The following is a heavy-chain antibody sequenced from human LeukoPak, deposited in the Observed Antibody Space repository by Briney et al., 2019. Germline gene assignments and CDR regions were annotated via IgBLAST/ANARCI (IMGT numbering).Heavy chain of an antibody. D-gene: IGHD6-13*01. CDR2: IYCSGTT. CDR3: ARYSDMAAARYLDY. CDR1: GGSITSYY. V-gene: IGHV4-59*01. J-gene: IGHJ4*02. Sequence: PSETLSLTCTVSGGSITSYYWSWIRQPPGKGLEWIGFIYCSGTTYYNPSLKSRVTISVDTSKKQFSLELSSVTAADTAVYYCARYSDMAAARYLDYWCQGTLVTVSS.